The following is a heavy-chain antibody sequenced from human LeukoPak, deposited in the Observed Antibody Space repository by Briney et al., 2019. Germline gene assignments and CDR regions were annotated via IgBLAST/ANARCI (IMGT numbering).Heavy chain of an antibody. CDR2: INPNSGGT. Sequence: GASVKVSCKASGYIFTGYYMHWVRQAPGQGLEWMGWINPNSGGTNYAQKFQGRVTMTRDTSISTAYMELSRLRSDDTAVYYCARDRTKPNYGGNSVGYWGQGTLVTVSS. CDR1: GYIFTGYY. V-gene: IGHV1-2*02. D-gene: IGHD4-23*01. J-gene: IGHJ4*02. CDR3: ARDRTKPNYGGNSVGY.